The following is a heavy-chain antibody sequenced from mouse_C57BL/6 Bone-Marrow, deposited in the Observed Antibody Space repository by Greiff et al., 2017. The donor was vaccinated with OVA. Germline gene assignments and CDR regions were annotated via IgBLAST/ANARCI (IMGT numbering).Heavy chain of an antibody. V-gene: IGHV2-2*01. Sequence: VQLQQSGPGLVQPSQSLSITCTVSGFSLTSYGVHWVRQSPGKGLEWLGVIWSGGSTDYNAAFISRLSISKDNSKSQVFFKMNSLQADDTAIYYCAATTVVATNWYFDVWGTGTTVTVSS. J-gene: IGHJ1*03. CDR3: AATTVVATNWYFDV. CDR2: IWSGGST. CDR1: GFSLTSYG. D-gene: IGHD1-1*01.